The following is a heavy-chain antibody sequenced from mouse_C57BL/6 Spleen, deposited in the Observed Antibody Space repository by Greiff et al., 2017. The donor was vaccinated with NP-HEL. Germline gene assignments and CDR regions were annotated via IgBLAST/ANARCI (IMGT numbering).Heavy chain of an antibody. V-gene: IGHV1-69*01. CDR1: GYTFTSYW. CDR2: IDPSDSYT. D-gene: IGHD2-5*01. J-gene: IGHJ1*03. Sequence: VQLQQPGAELVMPGASVKLSCKASGYTFTSYWMHWVKQRPGQGLEWIGEIDPSDSYTNYNQKFKGKSTLTVDKSSSTAYMQLSSLTSEDSAVYYCARSYYSNYVNWYFDVWGTGTTVTVSS. CDR3: ARSYYSNYVNWYFDV.